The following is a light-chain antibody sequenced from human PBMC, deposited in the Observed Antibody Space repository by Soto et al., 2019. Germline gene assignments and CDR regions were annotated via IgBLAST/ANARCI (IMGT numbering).Light chain of an antibody. CDR2: DAS. Sequence: EIVLTQSPATLSLSPGERATLSCSASQSVSSYLAWYQQKPGQAPRLLIYDASNRATGIPARFSGSGSVTDFTLTISSLEPEDFAVYYCQQRSNWPVTFGPGTKVDIK. J-gene: IGKJ3*01. CDR3: QQRSNWPVT. V-gene: IGKV3-11*01. CDR1: QSVSSY.